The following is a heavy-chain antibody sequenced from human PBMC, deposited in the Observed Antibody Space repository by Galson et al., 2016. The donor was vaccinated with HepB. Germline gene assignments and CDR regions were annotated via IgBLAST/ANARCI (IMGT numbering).Heavy chain of an antibody. J-gene: IGHJ6*02. V-gene: IGHV3-23*01. CDR2: ITRGGTT. CDR3: AKRPYSYGWHYGMDV. D-gene: IGHD5-18*01. CDR1: GFSFSSYA. Sequence: SLRLSCPGSGFSFSSYAMSWVRQAPGKGLEWVSGITRGGTTYYADPVKGRVTISRDNSKNILYLQMKSLRDEDTAVYYCAKRPYSYGWHYGMDVWGQGTTVTVSS.